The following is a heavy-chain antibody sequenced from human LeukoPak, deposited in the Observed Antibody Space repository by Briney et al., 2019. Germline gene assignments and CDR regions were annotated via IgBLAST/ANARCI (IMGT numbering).Heavy chain of an antibody. CDR3: AKGLRRDAFDI. D-gene: IGHD2-15*01. CDR1: GFTFSSYA. V-gene: IGHV3-23*01. Sequence: GGSLRLSCAASGFTFSSYAMSWLRQAPGKGLEWVSGISGSAGGTYYPDSVKGRFTISRDNSQNTLYLQMNSLRAEDTAVYYCAKGLRRDAFDIWGQGTMVTVSS. CDR2: ISGSAGGT. J-gene: IGHJ3*02.